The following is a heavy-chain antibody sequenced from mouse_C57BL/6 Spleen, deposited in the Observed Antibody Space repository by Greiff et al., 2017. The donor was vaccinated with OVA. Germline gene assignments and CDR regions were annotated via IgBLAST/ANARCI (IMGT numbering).Heavy chain of an antibody. V-gene: IGHV1-26*01. CDR2: INPNNGGT. J-gene: IGHJ2*01. CDR3: TYLSFDY. Sequence: EVQLQQSGAELVKPGASVKLSCKASGYTFTNYYMNWVKQSPGQSLEWIGDINPNNGGTSYNQKFKGKATLTVDKSSSTAYMELRSLTSGDSAVYYCTYLSFDYWGQGTTLTVSS. CDR1: GYTFTNYY. D-gene: IGHD5-1*01.